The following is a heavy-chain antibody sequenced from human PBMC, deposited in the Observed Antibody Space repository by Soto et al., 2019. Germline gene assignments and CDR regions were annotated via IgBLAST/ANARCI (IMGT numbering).Heavy chain of an antibody. CDR2: IGTAGDT. D-gene: IGHD1-26*01. J-gene: IGHJ4*02. CDR1: GFAFRGYD. Sequence: VSLRLSCAASGFAFRGYDMHWVRQATGKGLEWVSAIGTAGDTYYPGSVKGRFTISRENAKNSLYLQMNSLRAGDTAVYYCARATVGATQDLAYFDYWGQGTLVTAPQ. V-gene: IGHV3-13*01. CDR3: ARATVGATQDLAYFDY.